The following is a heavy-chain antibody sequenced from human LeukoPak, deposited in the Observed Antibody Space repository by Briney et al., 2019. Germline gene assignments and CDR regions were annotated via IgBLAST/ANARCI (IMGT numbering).Heavy chain of an antibody. CDR1: GGSISSYY. CDR3: ESATYYYDSSGYHGYYYYMDV. D-gene: IGHD3-22*01. J-gene: IGHJ6*03. CDR2: IYYSGRT. Sequence: SETLSLTCTVSGGSISSYYWSWIRQPPGKGLEWVGYIYYSGRTNYNPYLESRVAISVETSKNLSSLKLSSVTAAETAVYYSESATYYYDSSGYHGYYYYMDVWGKGTTVTVSS. V-gene: IGHV4-59*08.